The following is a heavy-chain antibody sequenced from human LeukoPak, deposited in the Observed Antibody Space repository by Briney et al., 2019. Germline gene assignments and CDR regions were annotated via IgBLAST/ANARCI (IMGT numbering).Heavy chain of an antibody. V-gene: IGHV4-38-2*02. D-gene: IGHD3-22*01. CDR1: GYSISSGYY. CDR3: ARDTYYYDSSGYPHYFDY. Sequence: KTSETLSLTCTVSGYSISSGYYWGWIRQPPGKGLEWIGSIYHSGSTYYNPSLKSRVTISVDTSKNQFSLKLSSVTAADTAVYYCARDTYYYDSSGYPHYFDYWGQGTLVTVSS. J-gene: IGHJ4*02. CDR2: IYHSGST.